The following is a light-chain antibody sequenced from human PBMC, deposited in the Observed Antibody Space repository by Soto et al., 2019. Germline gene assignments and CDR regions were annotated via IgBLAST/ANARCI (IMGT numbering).Light chain of an antibody. V-gene: IGKV2-28*01. CDR3: LQALQTPPT. J-gene: IGKJ5*01. Sequence: DIVMTQSPLSLPVTPGEPASISCRSSQSLLHRNGYNYINWYLQKPGQSSQLLMYFGSTRASGVPDRFSGSGSGTDFTLKIYRVEAEDVGVYYCLQALQTPPTFGQGTRLEIK. CDR1: QSLLHRNGYNY. CDR2: FGS.